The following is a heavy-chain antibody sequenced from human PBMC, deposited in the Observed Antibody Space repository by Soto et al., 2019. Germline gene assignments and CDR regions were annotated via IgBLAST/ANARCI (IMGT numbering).Heavy chain of an antibody. CDR3: VKDGSSGWPYFDDMDV. D-gene: IGHD6-19*01. J-gene: IGHJ6*02. CDR1: GVTFSSYG. CDR2: ILYDGSKK. V-gene: IGHV3-30*18. Sequence: QVQLVESGGGVVQPGRSLRLSCAASGVTFSSYGMHWGRQAPGKGLELVAVILYDGSKKYYADSVKGRFTISRDNSKNTLYLQMSSLRAEDTALYFCVKDGSSGWPYFDDMDVWGQGTTVTVSS.